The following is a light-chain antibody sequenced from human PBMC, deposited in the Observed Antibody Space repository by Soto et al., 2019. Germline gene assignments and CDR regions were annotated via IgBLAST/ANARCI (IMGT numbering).Light chain of an antibody. J-gene: IGLJ2*01. Sequence: QSALTQPASVSVSPGQSITISCTGTTSDDGSYNYVSWYQQYPGQAPKLMIYDVSNLPSGVSYRFSGSKSGNTASLTISGLQAEEEADYYCRSYTTGSSHVVFGGGSKRTVL. V-gene: IGLV2-14*01. CDR1: TSDDGSYNY. CDR2: DVS. CDR3: RSYTTGSSHVV.